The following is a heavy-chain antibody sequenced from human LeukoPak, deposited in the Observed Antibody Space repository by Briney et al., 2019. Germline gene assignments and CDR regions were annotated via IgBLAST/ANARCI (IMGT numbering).Heavy chain of an antibody. D-gene: IGHD1-26*01. Sequence: SETLSLTCTVSGYSISSGYYWGWIRQPPGKGLEWIGSIYHSGSTYYNPSLKSRVTISVDTSKNQFSLKLSSVTAADTAVYYCARDQLPDYWGQGTLVTVSS. CDR3: ARDQLPDY. CDR1: GYSISSGYY. V-gene: IGHV4-38-2*02. J-gene: IGHJ4*02. CDR2: IYHSGST.